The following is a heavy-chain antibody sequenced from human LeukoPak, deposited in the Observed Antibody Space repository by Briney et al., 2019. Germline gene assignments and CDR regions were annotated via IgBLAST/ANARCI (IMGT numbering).Heavy chain of an antibody. D-gene: IGHD3-10*01. CDR3: ARAVRGVMEPNWFDP. CDR1: GYSISSGYY. CDR2: IYHSGST. Sequence: SDTLSLTCAVSGYSISSGYYWGWIRQPPGKGLEWIGSIYHSGSTYYNPSLKSRVTISVDTSKNQFSLKLSSVTAADTAVYYCARAVRGVMEPNWFDPWGQGTLVTVSS. V-gene: IGHV4-38-2*01. J-gene: IGHJ5*02.